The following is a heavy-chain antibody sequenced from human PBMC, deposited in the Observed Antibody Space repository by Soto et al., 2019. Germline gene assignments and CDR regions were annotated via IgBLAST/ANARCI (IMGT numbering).Heavy chain of an antibody. CDR2: ISAYNGNT. CDR1: GYTFTSYG. J-gene: IGHJ4*02. CDR3: ARDYNVDTAMVHTPMDY. Sequence: GASVKVSCKASGYTFTSYGISWVRQAPGQGLEWMGWISAYNGNTNYAQKLQGGVTMTTDTSTSTAYMELRSLRSDDTAVYYCARDYNVDTAMVHTPMDYWGQGTRVTVSS. D-gene: IGHD5-18*01. V-gene: IGHV1-18*04.